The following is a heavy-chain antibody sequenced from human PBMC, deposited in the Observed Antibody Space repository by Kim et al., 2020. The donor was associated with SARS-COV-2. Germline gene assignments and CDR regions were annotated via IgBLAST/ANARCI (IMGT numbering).Heavy chain of an antibody. CDR1: GGSFRNYC. V-gene: IGHV4-34*01. J-gene: IGHJ6*03. CDR2: INHRGST. D-gene: IGHD3-3*01. CDR3: ARGAIFGVATYYMDV. Sequence: SETLSLTCAVYGGSFRNYCWNWIRQPPGKGLEWIGEINHRGSTNYNPSLKSRVTISVDTSKNQFSLKLSSVTAADTAVYYCARGAIFGVATYYMDVWGKG.